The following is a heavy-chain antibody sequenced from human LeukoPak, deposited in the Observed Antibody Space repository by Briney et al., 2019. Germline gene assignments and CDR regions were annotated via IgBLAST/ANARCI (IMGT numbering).Heavy chain of an antibody. V-gene: IGHV3-7*03. Sequence: PGGSLRLSCAASGFTFKNSWMSWVRQAPGKGLEWVANINQDGDEKYYVDSVKGRFTISRDNAKNSLYLQMNSLRAEDTALYYCAKDLYSSSYPSYGRLFDYWGQGTLVTVSS. CDR3: AKDLYSSSYPSYGRLFDY. D-gene: IGHD6-13*01. CDR1: GFTFKNSW. J-gene: IGHJ4*02. CDR2: INQDGDEK.